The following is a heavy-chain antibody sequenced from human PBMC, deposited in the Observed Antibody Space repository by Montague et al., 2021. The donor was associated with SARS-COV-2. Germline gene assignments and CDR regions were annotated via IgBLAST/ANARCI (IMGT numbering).Heavy chain of an antibody. CDR1: GGSISSSSYY. CDR3: ASPTYYYDSSGSDAFDI. J-gene: IGHJ3*02. CDR2: INYSGST. V-gene: IGHV4-39*01. Sequence: SETLSLTCTVSGGSISSSSYYWGWIRQPPGKGLEWIGSINYSGSTYCNPSLKSRVTISVDMSKNQFSLKLSSVTAADTAVYYCASPTYYYDSSGSDAFDIWGQGTMVTVSS. D-gene: IGHD3-22*01.